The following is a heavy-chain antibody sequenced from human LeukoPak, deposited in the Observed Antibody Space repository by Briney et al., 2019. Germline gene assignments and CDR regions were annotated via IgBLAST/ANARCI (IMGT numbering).Heavy chain of an antibody. D-gene: IGHD5-12*01. CDR1: GGSISSYY. Sequence: PSETLSLTCTVSGGSISSYYWSWIRQPPGKGLEWIGYIYYSGSTNYNPSLKSRVTISVDTSKNQFSLKLSSVTAADTAVYYCARMPRWDGYDLDYCGQGTLVTVSS. CDR3: ARMPRWDGYDLDY. CDR2: IYYSGST. V-gene: IGHV4-59*01. J-gene: IGHJ4*02.